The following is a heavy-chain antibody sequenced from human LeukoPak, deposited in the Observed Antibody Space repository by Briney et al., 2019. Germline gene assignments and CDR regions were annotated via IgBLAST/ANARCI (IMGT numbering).Heavy chain of an antibody. D-gene: IGHD3-3*01. V-gene: IGHV1-8*01. Sequence: ASVKVSCKASGYTFTSYDINWVRQATGQGLEWMGWTNPNSGNTGYARKFQGRVTMTRNTSISTAYMELSSLRSEDTAVYYCALGVGHRNWFDLWGQGTLVTVSS. J-gene: IGHJ5*02. CDR1: GYTFTSYD. CDR2: TNPNSGNT. CDR3: ALGVGHRNWFDL.